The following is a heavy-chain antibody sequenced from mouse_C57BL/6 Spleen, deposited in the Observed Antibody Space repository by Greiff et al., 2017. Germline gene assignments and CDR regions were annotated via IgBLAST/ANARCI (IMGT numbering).Heavy chain of an antibody. CDR2: INPSSGYT. CDR3: ARTPSYYGGSSFAY. CDR1: GYTFTSYT. Sequence: QVQLQQSGAELARPGASVKMSCKASGYTFTSYTMHWVKQRPGQGLEWIGYINPSSGYTKYNQKFKAKATLTVDKSSSTAYMQLKSLTSEDSAVYYCARTPSYYGGSSFAYWGQGTLVTVSA. D-gene: IGHD1-1*01. J-gene: IGHJ3*01. V-gene: IGHV1-4*01.